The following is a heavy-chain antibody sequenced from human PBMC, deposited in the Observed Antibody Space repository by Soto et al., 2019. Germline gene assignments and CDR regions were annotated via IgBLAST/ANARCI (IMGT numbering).Heavy chain of an antibody. D-gene: IGHD2-2*01. CDR1: GYPFTSYG. CDR3: ARYCSSTSCYPPWVFYSGMGG. J-gene: IGHJ6*01. Sequence: GASVKVSCKASGYPFTSYGTSSVRQAPVPGLEWIGWISAYNGNTNYAQKLQGRVTMTTGTSTSTAYMELRSLRSDDTAVYYCARYCSSTSCYPPWVFYSGMGGYRQGTTVTVFS. V-gene: IGHV1-18*04. CDR2: ISAYNGNT.